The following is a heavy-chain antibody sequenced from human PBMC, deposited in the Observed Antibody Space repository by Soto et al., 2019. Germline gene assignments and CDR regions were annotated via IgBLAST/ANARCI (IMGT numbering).Heavy chain of an antibody. CDR1: GGSISSYY. V-gene: IGHV4-59*01. CDR3: ARGGGYSYGFFDY. Sequence: QVQLQESGPGLVKPSETLSLTCTVSGGSISSYYWSWIRQPPGKGLEWIGYIYYSGSTNYNPSLKGRVTLSVDTSKNQFSLKLSSVTAADTAVYYCARGGGYSYGFFDYWGQGTLVTVSS. D-gene: IGHD5-18*01. CDR2: IYYSGST. J-gene: IGHJ4*02.